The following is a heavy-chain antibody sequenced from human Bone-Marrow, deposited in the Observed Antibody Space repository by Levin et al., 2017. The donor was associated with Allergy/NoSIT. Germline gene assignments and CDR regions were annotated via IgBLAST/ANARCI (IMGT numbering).Heavy chain of an antibody. CDR2: INPNSGGT. Sequence: PGASVKVSCKASGYSFTGYYLHWVRQAPGQGLEWMGWINPNSGGTNSAQKLQGRVTMTRDTSISTAYMELSRLRSDDTAVYYCAKDYNHSGGFPATSEYWGQGTRVTVSS. D-gene: IGHD3-22*01. CDR1: GYSFTGYY. J-gene: IGHJ4*02. V-gene: IGHV1-2*02. CDR3: AKDYNHSGGFPATSEY.